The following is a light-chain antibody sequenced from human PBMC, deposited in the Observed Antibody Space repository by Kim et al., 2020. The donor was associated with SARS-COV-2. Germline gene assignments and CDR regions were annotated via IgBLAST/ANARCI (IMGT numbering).Light chain of an antibody. CDR1: SSDVGGHNT. J-gene: IGLJ1*01. CDR3: SSYTLSQTYV. V-gene: IGLV2-14*01. Sequence: QSALTQPASVSGSPGQSITISCTGTSSDVGGHNTVSWYQQHPGKVPKVFIYNVNKRPSGFSNRISGSKSGNTASLTISGLQAEDEADYYCSSYTLSQTYVFGTGTKVTVL. CDR2: NVN.